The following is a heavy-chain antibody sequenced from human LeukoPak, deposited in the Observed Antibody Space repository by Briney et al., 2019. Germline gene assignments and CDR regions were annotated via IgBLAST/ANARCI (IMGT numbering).Heavy chain of an antibody. V-gene: IGHV1-69*05. CDR3: AGVQSCSGGSCYHPFNS. CDR1: GGSFNSYA. CDR2: IIPIFGTT. Sequence: SVTVSCKSSGGSFNSYAISGVRHAPGQGREWVGGIIPIFGTTNYAQQLQGRVTMTTDTSTSTAYMELRSLRWDERPVYYCAGVQSCSGGSCYHPFNSGAQGNLDTVSS. J-gene: IGHJ4*02. D-gene: IGHD2-15*01.